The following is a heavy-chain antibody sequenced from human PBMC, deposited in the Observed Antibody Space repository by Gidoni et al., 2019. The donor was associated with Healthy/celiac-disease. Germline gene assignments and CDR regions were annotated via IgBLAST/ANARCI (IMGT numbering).Heavy chain of an antibody. V-gene: IGHV4-39*07. CDR1: GGSISSSSYY. Sequence: QLQLQESGPGLVKPSETLSLTCTVSGGSISSSSYYWGWIRQPPGKWLEWIGSIYYSVSTYYHPSPKSRVTISVDTSKNQFSLKLSSVTAADTAVYYCAGVVTYDAFDIWGQGTMVTVSS. J-gene: IGHJ3*02. CDR3: AGVVTYDAFDI. CDR2: IYYSVST. D-gene: IGHD2-21*02.